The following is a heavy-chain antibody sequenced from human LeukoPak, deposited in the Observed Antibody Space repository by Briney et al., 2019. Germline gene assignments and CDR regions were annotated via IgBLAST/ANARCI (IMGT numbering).Heavy chain of an antibody. CDR2: VYYTGNT. CDR3: ARTTEGGYTYGYFYYYYMDV. Sequence: SETLSLTCTVSGVSISSSNSYWGWIRQPPGKGLEWIGSVYYTGNTYYNASLKSRVTIVIDTSKNQFSLKLSSVTAADTAVYYCARTTEGGYTYGYFYYYYMDVWGKGTTVTISS. V-gene: IGHV4-39*07. D-gene: IGHD5-18*01. J-gene: IGHJ6*03. CDR1: GVSISSSNSY.